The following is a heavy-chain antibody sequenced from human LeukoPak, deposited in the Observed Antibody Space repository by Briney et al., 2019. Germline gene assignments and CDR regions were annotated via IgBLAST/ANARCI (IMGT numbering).Heavy chain of an antibody. CDR2: IYYSGST. CDR1: GGSISSSSYY. CDR3: ARHLLIPRSTSNWFDP. V-gene: IGHV4-39*01. Sequence: SETLSLTCTVSGGSISSSSYYWDWIRQPPGKGLEWIGGIYYSGSTYYNPSLKSRVTISEDTSKNQFSLKLSSVSAADTAVYYCARHLLIPRSTSNWFDPWGQGTLVTVSS. J-gene: IGHJ5*02. D-gene: IGHD2/OR15-2a*01.